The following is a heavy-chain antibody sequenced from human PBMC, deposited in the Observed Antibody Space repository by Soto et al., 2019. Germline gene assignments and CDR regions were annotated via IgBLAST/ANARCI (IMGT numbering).Heavy chain of an antibody. CDR3: AKVVVFFGVVIRGFDY. J-gene: IGHJ4*02. CDR2: ISGSGGST. CDR1: GFTFSSYA. D-gene: IGHD3-3*01. V-gene: IGHV3-23*01. Sequence: GGSLRLSCAASGFTFSSYAMSWVRQAPGKGLEWVSAISGSGGSTYYADSVKGRFTISRDNSKNTLYLQMNSLRAEDTAVYYCAKVVVFFGVVIRGFDYWGQGTLVTVSS.